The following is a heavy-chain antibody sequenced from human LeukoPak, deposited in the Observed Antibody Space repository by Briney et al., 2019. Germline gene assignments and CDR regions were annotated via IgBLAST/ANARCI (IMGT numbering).Heavy chain of an antibody. J-gene: IGHJ4*02. CDR3: ARRGGDYFDY. CDR1: GFTFSSYW. D-gene: IGHD4-17*01. Sequence: PGGSLRLSCAASGFTFSSYWMHWVRQVPGKGLVWVSRIKNDGSSTSYADSEKGRFTISRDNAKNTLYLQMNSLRVEDTAVYYCARRGGDYFDYWGQGTLVTVSS. CDR2: IKNDGSST. V-gene: IGHV3-74*01.